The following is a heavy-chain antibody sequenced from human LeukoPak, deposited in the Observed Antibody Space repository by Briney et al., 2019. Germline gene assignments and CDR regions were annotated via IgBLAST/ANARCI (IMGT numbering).Heavy chain of an antibody. Sequence: GGSLRLSCAASGFTFSSYGMLWVRQAPGKGLEWVAVIWFDGNNKCYADSVKGRFTISRDNSKNTLYLQMNSLRAEDTAVYYCARVGSSWSFDYWGQGTLVTVSS. CDR1: GFTFSSYG. D-gene: IGHD6-13*01. CDR3: ARVGSSWSFDY. J-gene: IGHJ4*02. CDR2: IWFDGNNK. V-gene: IGHV3-33*01.